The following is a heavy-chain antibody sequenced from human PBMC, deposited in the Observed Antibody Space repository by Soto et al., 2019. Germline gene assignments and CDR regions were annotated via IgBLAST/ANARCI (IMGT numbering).Heavy chain of an antibody. CDR1: GFTFSSYG. Sequence: GGSLRLSCAASGFTFSSYGMHWVRQAPGKGLEWVAVISYDGSNKYYADSVKGRFTISRDNSKNTLYLQMNSLRAEDTAVYYCAKDLAPYCGGDCRLYDAFDIWAQGTMVPVSS. CDR2: ISYDGSNK. V-gene: IGHV3-30*18. D-gene: IGHD2-21*02. CDR3: AKDLAPYCGGDCRLYDAFDI. J-gene: IGHJ3*02.